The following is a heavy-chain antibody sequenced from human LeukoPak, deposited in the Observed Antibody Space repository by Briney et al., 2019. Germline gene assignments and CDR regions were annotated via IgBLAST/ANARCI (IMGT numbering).Heavy chain of an antibody. V-gene: IGHV5-51*01. J-gene: IGHJ4*02. CDR2: IYPGDSDT. D-gene: IGHD3-3*01. CDR3: ARRAYDFWSGYYTGGGRRLYYFDY. CDR1: GYSFTSYW. Sequence: GESLEISCKGSGYSFTSYWIGWVRQMPGKGLEWMGIIYPGDSDTRYSPSFQGQVTISADKSISTAYLQWSSLKASDTAMYYCARRAYDFWSGYYTGGGRRLYYFDYWGQGTLVTVSS.